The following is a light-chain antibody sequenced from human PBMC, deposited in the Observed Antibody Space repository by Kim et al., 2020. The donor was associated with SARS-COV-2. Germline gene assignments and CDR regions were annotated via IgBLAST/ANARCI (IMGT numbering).Light chain of an antibody. J-gene: IGLJ3*02. CDR1: KLGETL. CDR2: PTG. Sequence: SYELTQPPSVSVSPGQTASIACSGEKLGETLAPWYQQRPGQSPVLVSYPTGRRPSGIPERFSGSISGNTATLTISGSQALDEADYFCQAWDSTTAVFGGG. V-gene: IGLV3-1*01. CDR3: QAWDSTTAV.